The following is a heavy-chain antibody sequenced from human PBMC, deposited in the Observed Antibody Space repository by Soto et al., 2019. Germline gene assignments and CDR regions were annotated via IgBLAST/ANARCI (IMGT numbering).Heavy chain of an antibody. J-gene: IGHJ6*02. Sequence: PGKSLKISCKGSGYSFDSYWIGWVRQMPGKSLEWMGIIYPGDSDTSYSPSFQGLVTISADKSISTAYLQWGSHKASDTAMYYCARPMGATTDNYYYGMDVWGQGTTVTVSS. CDR2: IYPGDSDT. V-gene: IGHV5-51*03. CDR1: GYSFDSYW. D-gene: IGHD1-26*01. CDR3: ARPMGATTDNYYYGMDV.